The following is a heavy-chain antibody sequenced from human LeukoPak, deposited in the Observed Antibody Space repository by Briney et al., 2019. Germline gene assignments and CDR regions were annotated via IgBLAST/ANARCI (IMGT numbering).Heavy chain of an antibody. CDR3: ARGVRRRYGSGSYYYYYMDV. D-gene: IGHD3-10*01. CDR1: GGAFSSYA. V-gene: IGHV1-69*05. Sequence: SVKVSCKASGGAFSSYAISWVRQAPGQGLEWMGGIIPIFGTANYAQKFQGRVTITRNTSISTAYMELSSLRSEDTAVYYCARGVRRRYGSGSYYYYYMDVWGKGTTVTVSS. CDR2: IIPIFGTA. J-gene: IGHJ6*03.